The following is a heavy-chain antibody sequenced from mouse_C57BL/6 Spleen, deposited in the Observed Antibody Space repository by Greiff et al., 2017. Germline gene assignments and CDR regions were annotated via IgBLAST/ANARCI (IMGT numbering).Heavy chain of an antibody. D-gene: IGHD1-1*01. CDR3: TRSPPTYYYGSSYHFDY. V-gene: IGHV1-15*01. Sequence: QVQLKQSGAELVRPGASVTLSCKASGYTFTDYEMHWVKQTPVHGLEWIGAIDPETGGTAYNQKFKGKAILTAAKSSSTAYMELRSLTSEDSAVYYCTRSPPTYYYGSSYHFDYWGQGTTLTVSS. CDR1: GYTFTDYE. J-gene: IGHJ2*01. CDR2: IDPETGGT.